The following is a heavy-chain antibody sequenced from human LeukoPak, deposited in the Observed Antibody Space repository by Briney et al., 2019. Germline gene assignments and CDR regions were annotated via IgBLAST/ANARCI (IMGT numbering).Heavy chain of an antibody. D-gene: IGHD3-10*02. J-gene: IGHJ6*04. V-gene: IGHV3-48*03. CDR1: GFTFSSYA. CDR3: AELGITMIGGV. Sequence: GGSLRLSCAASGFTFSSYAMNWVRQAPGKGPEWVSYISSSGSTIYYADSVKGRFTISRDNAKNSLYLQMNSLRAEDTAVYYCAELGITMIGGVWGKGTTVTISS. CDR2: ISSSGSTI.